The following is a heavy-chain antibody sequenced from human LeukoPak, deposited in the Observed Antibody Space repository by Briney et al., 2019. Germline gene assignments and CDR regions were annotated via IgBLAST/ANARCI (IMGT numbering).Heavy chain of an antibody. CDR3: TTGVGVD. V-gene: IGHV3-49*03. J-gene: IGHJ4*02. D-gene: IGHD3-10*01. Sequence: PGGSLRLSCTGSGFSFGDYGLNWFRQAPGKGLEWVGIMSSKTAGAATEYAASVKGRFTISRDDSRNIAYLQMNSMKIEDTGVYYCTTGVGVDWGQGSQVTVSS. CDR1: GFSFGDYG. CDR2: MSSKTAGAAT.